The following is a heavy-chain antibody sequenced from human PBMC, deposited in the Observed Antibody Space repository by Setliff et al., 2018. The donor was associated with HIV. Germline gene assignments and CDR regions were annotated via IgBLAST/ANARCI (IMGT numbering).Heavy chain of an antibody. J-gene: IGHJ4*02. D-gene: IGHD1-26*01. V-gene: IGHV3-53*01. CDR1: GFTVSSNY. CDR3: AKKAGETSLVGDRSLDH. Sequence: PGGSLRLSCAASGFTVSSNYMHWVRQAPGKGLEWVSVIYSDATTYFADSVEGRFTISRDNAKNSLFLQMHSLRAEDTAVYYRAKKAGETSLVGDRSLDHWGQGTLVTVSS. CDR2: IYSDATT.